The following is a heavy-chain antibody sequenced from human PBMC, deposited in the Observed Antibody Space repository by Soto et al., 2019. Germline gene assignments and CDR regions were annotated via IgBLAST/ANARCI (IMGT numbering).Heavy chain of an antibody. Sequence: QVQLQESGPGLVKPSQTLSLTCTVSGGSISSGGYYWSWIRQHPGKGLEWIGYIYYSGSTYYNPSPKSRVTISVDTSKNQFSLKLSSVTAADTAVYYCARERAAVDKYNWFDPWGQGTLVTVSS. CDR2: IYYSGST. CDR1: GGSISSGGYY. J-gene: IGHJ5*02. CDR3: ARERAAVDKYNWFDP. D-gene: IGHD2-21*01. V-gene: IGHV4-31*03.